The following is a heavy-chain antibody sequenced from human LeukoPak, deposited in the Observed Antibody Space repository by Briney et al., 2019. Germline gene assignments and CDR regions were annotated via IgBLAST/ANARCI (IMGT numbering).Heavy chain of an antibody. V-gene: IGHV3-23*01. J-gene: IGHJ6*03. CDR2: DTSSTTST. CDR3: SKAPLGACAGAVCYYLDV. Sequence: GGSLRLSCTASEFSISHYAMSWVRQAPGKGLEWVSADTSSTTSTYYASSVRGLFTISRDSSMNTLYLQMHRLRADHTAVYYCSKAPLGACAGAVCYYLDVWGKGTTVIVSS. CDR1: EFSISHYA. D-gene: IGHD2-8*02.